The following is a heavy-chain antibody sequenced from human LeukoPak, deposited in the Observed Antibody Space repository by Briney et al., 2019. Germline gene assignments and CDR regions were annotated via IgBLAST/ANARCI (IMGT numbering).Heavy chain of an antibody. CDR3: ARIGYSSSCTDY. CDR2: IKQDGSQK. CDR1: GFTFNNYW. V-gene: IGHV3-7*01. J-gene: IGHJ4*02. D-gene: IGHD2-2*01. Sequence: GGSLRLSCAASGFTFNNYWMTWVRQAPGKGLEWVANIKQDGSQKYYVDSVKGRFTISRDNAKNSVYLQMNSLRAGDTGIYYCARIGYSSSCTDYWGQGTLVTVSS.